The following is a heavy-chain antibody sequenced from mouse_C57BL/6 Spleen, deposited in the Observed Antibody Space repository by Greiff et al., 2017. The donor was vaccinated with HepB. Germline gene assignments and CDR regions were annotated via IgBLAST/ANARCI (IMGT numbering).Heavy chain of an antibody. Sequence: VQLKQSVAELVRPGASVKLSCTASGFNIKNTYMHWVKQRPEQGLEWIGRIDPANGNTKYAPKFQGKATITADTSSNTAYLQLSSLTSEDTSIYYCASWGADVYFPFAYWGQGTLVTVSA. D-gene: IGHD2-3*01. J-gene: IGHJ3*01. CDR3: ASWGADVYFPFAY. V-gene: IGHV14-3*01. CDR1: GFNIKNTY. CDR2: IDPANGNT.